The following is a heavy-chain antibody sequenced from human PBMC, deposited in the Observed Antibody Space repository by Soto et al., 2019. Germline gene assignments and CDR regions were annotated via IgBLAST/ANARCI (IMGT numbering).Heavy chain of an antibody. D-gene: IGHD1-1*01. CDR3: ARVANWSNLPYYYYAMDV. V-gene: IGHV4-30-4*01. J-gene: IGHJ6*02. CDR1: GGSISSGDYY. CDR2: ISYSGST. Sequence: QVQLQESGPGLVKPSQTLSLTCTVSGGSISSGDYYWSWIRQPPGKGLEWIGYISYSGSTYYNPYLKIRVTISADKSKILSSLKPNSVTAADTPAYYCARVANWSNLPYYYYAMDVWGQGTTVTVSS.